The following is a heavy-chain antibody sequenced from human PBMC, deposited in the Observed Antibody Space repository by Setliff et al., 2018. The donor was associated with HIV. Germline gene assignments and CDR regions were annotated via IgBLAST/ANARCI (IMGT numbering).Heavy chain of an antibody. CDR3: AREGASSGHAGCFDS. Sequence: GGSLRLSCGASGFTLRNYVMHWVRQAPGKGLEWVAVIATDETITNYADSVKGRFTISRDNSKNTLYLQMNSLRVEDTSVYCCAREGASSGHAGCFDSWGQGALVTVSS. V-gene: IGHV3-30*04. CDR1: GFTLRNYV. D-gene: IGHD6-19*01. J-gene: IGHJ4*02. CDR2: IATDETIT.